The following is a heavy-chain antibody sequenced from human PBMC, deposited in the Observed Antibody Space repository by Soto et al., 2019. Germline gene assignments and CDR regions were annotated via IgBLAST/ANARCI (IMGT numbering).Heavy chain of an antibody. CDR2: IYHSGST. V-gene: IGHV4-38-2*02. J-gene: IGHJ5*02. Sequence: ASETLSLTCAVSGYSISSGYYWGWIRQPPGKGLEWIGSIYHSGSTYYNPSLKSRVTISVDTSKNQFSLKLSSVTAADTAVYYCARDTDFFGKGFDPWGQGTLVTVSS. D-gene: IGHD3-3*01. CDR1: GYSISSGYY. CDR3: ARDTDFFGKGFDP.